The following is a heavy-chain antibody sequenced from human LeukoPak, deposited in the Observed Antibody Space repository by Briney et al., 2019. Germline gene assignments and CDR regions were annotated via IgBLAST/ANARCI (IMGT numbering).Heavy chain of an antibody. Sequence: SETLSLTCTVSGGSVSSGSYYWSWIRQPPGKGLEWIGYIYYSGSTNYNPSLKSRVTISVDTSKNQFSLKLSSVTAADTAVYYCARTAGGSGRWGDNWFDPWGQGTLVTVSS. D-gene: IGHD3-10*01. CDR1: GGSVSSGSYY. CDR2: IYYSGST. J-gene: IGHJ5*02. CDR3: ARTAGGSGRWGDNWFDP. V-gene: IGHV4-61*01.